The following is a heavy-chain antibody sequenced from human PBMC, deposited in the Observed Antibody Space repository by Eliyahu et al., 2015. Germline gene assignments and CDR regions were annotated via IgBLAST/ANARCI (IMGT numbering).Heavy chain of an antibody. Sequence: QVQLVQSGAEVKKPGASVKVSCKASGYTFTGYYMHWVRQAPGQGLEWMGWINPNSGGTNYAQKFQGWVTMTRDTSISTAYMELSRLRSDDTAVYYCAREPIVVTVSYGMDVWGQGTTVTVSS. D-gene: IGHD2-15*01. J-gene: IGHJ6*02. CDR2: INPNSGGT. V-gene: IGHV1-2*04. CDR3: AREPIVVTVSYGMDV. CDR1: GYTFTGYY.